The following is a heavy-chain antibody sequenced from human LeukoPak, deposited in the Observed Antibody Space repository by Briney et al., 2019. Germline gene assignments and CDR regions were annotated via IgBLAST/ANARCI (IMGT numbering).Heavy chain of an antibody. J-gene: IGHJ4*02. CDR3: AKGYYGGSATHFDS. CDR2: LSGSGTTGT. V-gene: IGHV3-23*01. Sequence: GGSLRLSCAASGFTFSTFAMSWVRQAPGKGLERVSVLSGSGTTGTYYADSVKGRFTTSRDNSKNTLFLEMNSLRAEDSALYYCAKGYYGGSATHFDSWGQGILVTVSS. D-gene: IGHD4-23*01. CDR1: GFTFSTFA.